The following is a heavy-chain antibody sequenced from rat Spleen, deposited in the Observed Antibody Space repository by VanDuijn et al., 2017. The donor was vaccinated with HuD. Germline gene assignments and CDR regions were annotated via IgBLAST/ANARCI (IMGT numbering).Heavy chain of an antibody. CDR3: TSPFRWFAY. CDR1: GLSLSSYG. V-gene: IGHV2-13*01. J-gene: IGHJ3*01. CDR2: IWGDGST. Sequence: QVQLKESGPGLVQPSQTLSLTCTVSGLSLSSYGVIWVRQPPGKGLEWMGGIWGDGSTNYNSALKSRLSISRDTSKSQVFLKVNSLQTEDTAIYFCTSPFRWFAYWGQGTLVTVSS.